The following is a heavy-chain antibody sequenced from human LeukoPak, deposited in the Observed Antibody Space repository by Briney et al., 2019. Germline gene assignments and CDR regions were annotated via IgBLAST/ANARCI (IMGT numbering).Heavy chain of an antibody. V-gene: IGHV1-2*02. J-gene: IGHJ4*02. CDR3: ARGIGEALLEWLCRGRNLDYFDY. Sequence: ASVKVSCKASGYTFTGYYMHWLRQAPGQGLEWMGWINPNSGGTNYAQKFQGRVTMTRDTSISTAYMELSRLRSDDTAVYYCARGIGEALLEWLCRGRNLDYFDYWGQGTLVTVSS. D-gene: IGHD3-3*02. CDR2: INPNSGGT. CDR1: GYTFTGYY.